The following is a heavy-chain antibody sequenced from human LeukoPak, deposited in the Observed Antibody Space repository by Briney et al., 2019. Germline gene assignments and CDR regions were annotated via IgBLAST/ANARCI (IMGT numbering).Heavy chain of an antibody. CDR1: GFTFSSYW. Sequence: PGGSLRLSCAASGFTFSSYWMSWVRQAPGKGLEWVANIKQDGSEKYYVDSVKGRFTISRDNAKNSLYLQMNSLRAEDTAVYYCASPGGILTGYYKGLNYWGQGTLVTVSS. CDR2: IKQDGSEK. D-gene: IGHD3-9*01. V-gene: IGHV3-7*03. J-gene: IGHJ4*02. CDR3: ASPGGILTGYYKGLNY.